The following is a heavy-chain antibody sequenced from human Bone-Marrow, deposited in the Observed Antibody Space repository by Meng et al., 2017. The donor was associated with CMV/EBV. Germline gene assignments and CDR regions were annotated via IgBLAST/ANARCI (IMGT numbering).Heavy chain of an antibody. Sequence: VGLVGSGGGLVQPGGSLRLSCAVSGFTLRRYWMHWVRQAPGKGLEWVSRIDSDGRDITYADSVRGRFTISRDDAKNTLYLQMNSLRVEDTAVYYCARGVAESLGWEMGYWGQGTLVTVSS. J-gene: IGHJ4*02. D-gene: IGHD1-26*01. CDR3: ARGVAESLGWEMGY. V-gene: IGHV3-74*03. CDR1: GFTLRRYW. CDR2: IDSDGRDI.